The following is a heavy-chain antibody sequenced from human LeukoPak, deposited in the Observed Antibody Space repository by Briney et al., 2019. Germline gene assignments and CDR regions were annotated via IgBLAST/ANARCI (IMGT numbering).Heavy chain of an antibody. CDR3: ARHNSGSYYLVGFDY. D-gene: IGHD1-26*01. J-gene: IGHJ4*02. V-gene: IGHV4-34*01. CDR2: INHSGST. Sequence: SETLSLTCAVYGGSFSGYYWSWIRQPPGKGLEWIGEINHSGSTNYNPSLKSRVTISVDTSKNQSSLKLSSVTAADTAVYYCARHNSGSYYLVGFDYWGQGTLVTVSS. CDR1: GGSFSGYY.